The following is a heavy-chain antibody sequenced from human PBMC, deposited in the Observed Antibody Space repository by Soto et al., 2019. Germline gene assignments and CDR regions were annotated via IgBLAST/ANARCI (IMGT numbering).Heavy chain of an antibody. D-gene: IGHD3-10*01. V-gene: IGHV3-30-3*01. CDR2: ISYDGSNK. CDR1: GFTFSSYA. J-gene: IGHJ3*02. CDR3: ARENNLWFEPKDAFDI. Sequence: GGSLRLSCAASGFTFSSYAMHWVRQAPGKGLEWVAVISYDGSNKYYADSVKGRFTISRDNSKNTLYLQMNSLRAEDTAVYYCARENNLWFEPKDAFDIWGQGTMVTVSS.